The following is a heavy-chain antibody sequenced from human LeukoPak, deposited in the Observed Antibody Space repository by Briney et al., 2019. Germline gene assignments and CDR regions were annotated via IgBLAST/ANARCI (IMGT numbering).Heavy chain of an antibody. Sequence: SETLSLTCTVSGGSISSSSYYWGWIRQPPGKGLEWIGSIYYSGSTYYNPSLKSRVTISVDTSKNQFSLKLSSVTAADTAVYYCARGGGGLAAQPHYYYYYMDVWGKGTTVTVSS. CDR3: ARGGGGLAAQPHYYYYYMDV. V-gene: IGHV4-39*07. CDR2: IYYSGST. D-gene: IGHD6-13*01. J-gene: IGHJ6*03. CDR1: GGSISSSSYY.